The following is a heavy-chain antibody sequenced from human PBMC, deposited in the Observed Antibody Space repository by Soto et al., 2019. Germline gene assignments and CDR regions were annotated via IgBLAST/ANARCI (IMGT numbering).Heavy chain of an antibody. D-gene: IGHD1-1*01. J-gene: IGHJ3*02. CDR1: GGFVSSGSYY. CDR3: ARVERGTATTVVDAFDI. Sequence: QVQLQQWGAGLLKPSATLSLKGAVYGGFVSSGSYYWSWIRHPPGKVLESIVELSNSGGTHFNPSLKSRVHISVDTSKNQFSQKMSSVTAADTALYYCARVERGTATTVVDAFDIWGPGTMVTVSS. CDR2: LSNSGGT. V-gene: IGHV4-34*01.